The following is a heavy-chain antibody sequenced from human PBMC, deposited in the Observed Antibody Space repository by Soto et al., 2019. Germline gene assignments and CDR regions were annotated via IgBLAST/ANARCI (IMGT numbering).Heavy chain of an antibody. CDR2: ISSSSSYI. D-gene: IGHD2-8*01. V-gene: IGHV3-21*01. CDR1: GFTFSSYS. Sequence: EVQLVESGGGLVKPGGSLRLSRAASGFTFSSYSMNWVRQAPGKGLEWVSSISSSSSYIYYADSVKGRFTISRDNAKNSLYLQMNSVRAEDTAVYYCVRGYCTNGVCYREVDYWGQGTLVTVSS. J-gene: IGHJ4*02. CDR3: VRGYCTNGVCYREVDY.